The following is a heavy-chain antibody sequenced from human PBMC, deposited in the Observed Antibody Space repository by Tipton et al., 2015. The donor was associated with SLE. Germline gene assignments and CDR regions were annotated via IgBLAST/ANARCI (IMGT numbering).Heavy chain of an antibody. CDR1: GGSISSYY. V-gene: IGHV4-59*08. CDR3: ARGGTAAAYGYFDY. CDR2: IYYSGST. J-gene: IGHJ4*02. Sequence: LRLSCTVSGGSISSYYWSWIRQPPGKGLEWIGYIYYSGSTYYNPSLKTRVTISVDTSKNQFSLKLSSVTAADTALYYCARGGTAAAYGYFDYWGQGTLVTVSS. D-gene: IGHD6-13*01.